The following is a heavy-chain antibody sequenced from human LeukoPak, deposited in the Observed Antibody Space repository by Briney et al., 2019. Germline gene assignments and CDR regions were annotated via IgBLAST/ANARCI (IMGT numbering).Heavy chain of an antibody. CDR2: IYYSGST. J-gene: IGHJ4*02. CDR1: GGSISSGGYY. Sequence: SETLSLTCTVSGGSISSGGYYWSWIRQHPGKGLEWIGYIYYSGSTYYNPSLKSRVTISVDTSKNQFSLKLSSVTAADTAVYYCARGGILYSYGLKYYFDYWGQGTLVTVSS. D-gene: IGHD5-18*01. V-gene: IGHV4-31*03. CDR3: ARGGILYSYGLKYYFDY.